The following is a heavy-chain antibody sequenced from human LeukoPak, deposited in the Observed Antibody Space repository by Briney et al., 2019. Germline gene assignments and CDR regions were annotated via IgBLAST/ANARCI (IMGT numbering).Heavy chain of an antibody. V-gene: IGHV3-23*01. D-gene: IGHD4-17*01. Sequence: PGGSLRLSCAASGFTFSSYAMSWVRQAPGKGLEWVSAISGSGGSTYYADSVKGRFTISRDNSKNTLYLQTNSLRAEDTAVYYCAKVGRIRSTTGFFDYWGQGTLVTVSS. CDR1: GFTFSSYA. CDR3: AKVGRIRSTTGFFDY. CDR2: ISGSGGST. J-gene: IGHJ4*02.